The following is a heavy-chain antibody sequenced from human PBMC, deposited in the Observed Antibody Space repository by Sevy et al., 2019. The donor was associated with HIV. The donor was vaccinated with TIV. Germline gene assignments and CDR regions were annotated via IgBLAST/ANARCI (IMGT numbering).Heavy chain of an antibody. D-gene: IGHD3-22*01. Sequence: GGSLRLSCSASGFNISPYSLHWVRQTPGKGLQWLAVTSKDGKNQQFADFVRGRFSLSRDNSRNTFYLQMNNLRPEDTAVYFCAKQGYYYDAHSQSVDWFDPWGQGTLVTVSS. V-gene: IGHV3-30-3*02. J-gene: IGHJ5*02. CDR2: TSKDGKNQ. CDR1: GFNISPYS. CDR3: AKQGYYYDAHSQSVDWFDP.